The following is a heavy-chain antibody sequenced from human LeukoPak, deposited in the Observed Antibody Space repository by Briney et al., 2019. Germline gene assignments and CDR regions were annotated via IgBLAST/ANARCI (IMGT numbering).Heavy chain of an antibody. D-gene: IGHD3-22*01. V-gene: IGHV3-21*01. CDR3: ARDHYYDSSKGWVDY. CDR2: IFPSGGEI. J-gene: IGHJ4*02. CDR1: GFTFSTFA. Sequence: GGSLRLSCAASGFTFSTFAMIWVRQPPGKGLEWVSSIFPSGGEIHYADSVRGRFTISRDNAKNSVYLQMNSLRAEDTAVYYCARDHYYDSSKGWVDYWGQGTLVTVSS.